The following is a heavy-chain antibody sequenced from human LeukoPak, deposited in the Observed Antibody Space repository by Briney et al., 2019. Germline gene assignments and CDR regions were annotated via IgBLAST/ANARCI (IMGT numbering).Heavy chain of an antibody. J-gene: IGHJ4*02. Sequence: SETLSLTCTVSGGSISSYYWSWIRQPAGKGLEWIGGIYTSGSTNYNPSLKSRVTMSVDTSKNQFSLKLSSVTAADTAVYYCAREFDFWSGYYYFDYWGQGTLVTVSS. V-gene: IGHV4-4*07. CDR1: GGSISSYY. CDR3: AREFDFWSGYYYFDY. CDR2: IYTSGST. D-gene: IGHD3-3*01.